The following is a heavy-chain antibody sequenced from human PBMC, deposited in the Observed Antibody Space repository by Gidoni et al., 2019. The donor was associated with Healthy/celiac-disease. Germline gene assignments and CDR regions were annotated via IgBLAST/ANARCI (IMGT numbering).Heavy chain of an antibody. Sequence: QVQLQESGPGLVKPSETLSLTCTVAGGSISSYYWSWIRQPPVKGLEWIGYIYYSGSTNYNPSLKSRVTISVDTSTNQFSLTLSSVTAAYTAVYYCARGVDFWTRYFDLWGRGTLVTVSS. J-gene: IGHJ2*01. D-gene: IGHD3-3*01. CDR2: IYYSGST. CDR3: ARGVDFWTRYFDL. V-gene: IGHV4-59*12. CDR1: GGSISSYY.